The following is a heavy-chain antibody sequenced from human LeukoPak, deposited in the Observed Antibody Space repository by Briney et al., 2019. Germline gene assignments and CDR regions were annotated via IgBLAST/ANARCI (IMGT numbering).Heavy chain of an antibody. V-gene: IGHV3-9*01. D-gene: IGHD6-19*01. Sequence: PGGSLRLSCAASGFTFDDYAMHWVRQAPGKGLEWVSGISWNSGSIGYADSVKGRFTISRDNAKNSLYLQMNSLRAEDTAVYYCARAPSSGWYPYYYYYYMDVWGKGTTVTISS. CDR2: ISWNSGSI. CDR1: GFTFDDYA. CDR3: ARAPSSGWYPYYYYYYMDV. J-gene: IGHJ6*03.